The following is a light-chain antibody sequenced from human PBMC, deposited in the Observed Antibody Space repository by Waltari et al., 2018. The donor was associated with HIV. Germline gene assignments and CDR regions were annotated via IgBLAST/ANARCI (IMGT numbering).Light chain of an antibody. Sequence: EIVMTQSPDTLSVSPGERATLSCRAGQSVGSSIAWYQQKPGQAPRLLIYGASTRATGIPARFSGSGSGTDFTLTISSLQSEDFAVYYCQQYHNWPPLTFGQGTRLEIK. CDR1: QSVGSS. CDR3: QQYHNWPPLT. J-gene: IGKJ5*01. V-gene: IGKV3-15*01. CDR2: GAS.